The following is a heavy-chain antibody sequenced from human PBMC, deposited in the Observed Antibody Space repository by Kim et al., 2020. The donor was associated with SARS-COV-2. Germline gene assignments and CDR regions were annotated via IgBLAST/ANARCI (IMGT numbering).Heavy chain of an antibody. CDR1: GGSISNYY. J-gene: IGHJ6*02. V-gene: IGHV4-59*08. CDR2: IYHSGSN. Sequence: SETLSLTCTVSGGSISNYYWSWIRQPPGKGLEWIGYIYHSGSNNYNPSLKSRGTISVDKPNNQSLLKLSSVIAADTAVYYCARADTAMGYGMDVWGQGTTVTVSS. CDR3: ARADTAMGYGMDV. D-gene: IGHD5-18*01.